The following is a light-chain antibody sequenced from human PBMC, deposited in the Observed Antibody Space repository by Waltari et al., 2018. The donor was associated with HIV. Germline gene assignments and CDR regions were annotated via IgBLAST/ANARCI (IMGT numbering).Light chain of an antibody. CDR2: GAS. CDR1: KSGSSNY. CDR3: QQYGSSPRT. Sequence: ESVLTQSTGTLSLSPGERANLSCRASKSGSSNYLAWYQQSTGQAPRLLIDGASSSATGIPDRFSVSGSGTDFPLTISRLGPKDFAVYYCQQYGSSPRTFGQGTKVEIK. J-gene: IGKJ1*01. V-gene: IGKV3-20*01.